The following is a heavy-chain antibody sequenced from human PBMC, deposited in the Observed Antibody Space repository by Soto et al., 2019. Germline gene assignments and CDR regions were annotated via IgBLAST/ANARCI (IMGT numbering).Heavy chain of an antibody. Sequence: ASVTVSCQVSGYTLTDLSMHWVRQAPGKGLEWMGGFDPEDGETIYAQKFQGRVTMTEDTSTDTAYMELSSLRSEDTAVYYCAEMRLRAAGPYFDYWGQGTLVTVSS. D-gene: IGHD6-19*01. CDR3: AEMRLRAAGPYFDY. CDR2: FDPEDGET. V-gene: IGHV1-24*01. CDR1: GYTLTDLS. J-gene: IGHJ4*02.